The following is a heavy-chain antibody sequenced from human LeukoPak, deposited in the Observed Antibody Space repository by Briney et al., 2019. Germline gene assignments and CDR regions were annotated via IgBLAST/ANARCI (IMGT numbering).Heavy chain of an antibody. D-gene: IGHD6-19*01. CDR1: GYTFTSYG. Sequence: GASVKVSCKASGYTFTSYGISWVRQAPGQGLEWMGWISAYNGNANYAQKLQGRVTMTTDTSTSTAYVELRSLRSDDTAVYYCARDGYSSGWFDYWGQGTLVTVSS. J-gene: IGHJ4*02. CDR2: ISAYNGNA. V-gene: IGHV1-18*01. CDR3: ARDGYSSGWFDY.